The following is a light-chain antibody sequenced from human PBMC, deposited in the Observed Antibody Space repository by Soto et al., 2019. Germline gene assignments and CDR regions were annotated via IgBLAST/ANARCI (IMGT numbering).Light chain of an antibody. J-gene: IGLJ3*02. CDR3: AAWDDSLNGLV. Sequence: QSVLTQPPSASGTPGQRVTISCSGSRSNIGSNLVNWYQQLPRTAPKLLMYNNNQRPSGVPDRFSGSKSGTSASLAISGLQSEDEADYHCAAWDDSLNGLVFGGGTQLTVL. CDR1: RSNIGSNL. CDR2: NNN. V-gene: IGLV1-44*01.